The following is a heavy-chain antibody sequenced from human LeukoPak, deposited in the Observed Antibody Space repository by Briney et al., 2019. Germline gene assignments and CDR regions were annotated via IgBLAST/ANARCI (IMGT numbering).Heavy chain of an antibody. CDR3: AKGYSYGWFLDY. Sequence: GGSLRPSCAASGFTFTSYAMSWVRQAPGKGLEWVSAISGSGGSTYYADSVKGRFTISRDNSKNTLYLQMNSLRAEDTAVYYCAKGYSYGWFLDYWGQGTLVTVSS. CDR2: ISGSGGST. V-gene: IGHV3-23*01. CDR1: GFTFTSYA. J-gene: IGHJ4*02. D-gene: IGHD5-18*01.